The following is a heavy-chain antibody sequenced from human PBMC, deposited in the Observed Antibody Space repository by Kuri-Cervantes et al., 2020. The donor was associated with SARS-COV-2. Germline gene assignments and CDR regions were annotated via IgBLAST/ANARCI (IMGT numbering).Heavy chain of an antibody. V-gene: IGHV3-30*02. CDR1: GFTFSSYG. CDR3: AKDWKVTSRDNSPWYYLDF. CDR2: IRYDATKK. Sequence: GGSLRLSCAASGFTFSSYGVHWVRQAPGKALEWVAFIRYDATKKNYADSVKGRFTISRDNSKSTVYLQMNSLRPEDTAMYYCAKDWKVTSRDNSPWYYLDFWGQGTLVTVSS. J-gene: IGHJ4*02. D-gene: IGHD3-16*01.